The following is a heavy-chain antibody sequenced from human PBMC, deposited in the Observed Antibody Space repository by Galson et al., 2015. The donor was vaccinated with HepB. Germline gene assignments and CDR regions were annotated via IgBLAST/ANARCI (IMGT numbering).Heavy chain of an antibody. D-gene: IGHD3-10*01. V-gene: IGHV3-15*01. Sequence: SLRLSCAASGFTFSNAWMSWVRQAPGKGLEWVGRIKSKIDGGTTDYAAPVKGRFTISRDDSKNTLYLQMNSLQTEDTAVYYCTTVDTMARGVSFDYWGQGTLVTVSS. CDR3: TTVDTMARGVSFDY. J-gene: IGHJ4*02. CDR2: IKSKIDGGTT. CDR1: GFTFSNAW.